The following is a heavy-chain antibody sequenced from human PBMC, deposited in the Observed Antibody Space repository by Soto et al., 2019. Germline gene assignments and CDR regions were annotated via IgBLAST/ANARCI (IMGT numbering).Heavy chain of an antibody. J-gene: IGHJ4*02. D-gene: IGHD6-6*01. CDR2: VHDTGTT. CDR1: GGSVSSGGNY. Sequence: QLQLQESGPGLVKPSETLSLTCAVSGGSVSSGGNYWGWIRQCPGKGLEWIGSVHDTGTTHYHPSLTSRVTISVDTSKNQFSLNVNSVTAADTAVYYCARGLSSPSAAGVWGQGTLVTVSS. V-gene: IGHV4-39*01. CDR3: ARGLSSPSAAGV.